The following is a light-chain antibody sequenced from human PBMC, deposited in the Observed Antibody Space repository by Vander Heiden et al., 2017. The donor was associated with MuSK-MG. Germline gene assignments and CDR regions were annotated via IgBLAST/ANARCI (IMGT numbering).Light chain of an antibody. CDR1: QGISSY. CDR2: AAS. CDR3: QQDDCYPLIT. Sequence: ILMTQSPSSFSASTGDRVTITCRTSQGISSYLAWYQQKPGKAPKLLIYAASTVQSGVTPRFSASGYGTDFTLTISCRQSEDFAPYSCQQDDCYPLITFGQGTRMEIK. V-gene: IGKV1-8*01. J-gene: IGKJ5*01.